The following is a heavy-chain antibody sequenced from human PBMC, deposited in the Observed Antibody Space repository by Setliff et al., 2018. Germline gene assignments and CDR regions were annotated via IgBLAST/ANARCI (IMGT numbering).Heavy chain of an antibody. V-gene: IGHV1-2*04. CDR1: GYAFTGYY. J-gene: IGHJ4*02. CDR3: ARSGWLREYYFDY. CDR2: INPNSGGT. Sequence: GASVKVSCKASGYAFTGYYMHWVRQAPGQGLEWMGWINPNSGGTNYAQKFQGWVTMTRDXXISTAYMELSRLRSDDTAVYYCARSGWLREYYFDYWGQGTLVTVSS. D-gene: IGHD5-12*01.